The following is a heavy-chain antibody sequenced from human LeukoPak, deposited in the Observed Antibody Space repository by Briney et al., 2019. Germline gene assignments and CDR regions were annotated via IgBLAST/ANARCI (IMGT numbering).Heavy chain of an antibody. D-gene: IGHD3-22*01. CDR3: ARVNYYDSSGLRYYYYYGMDV. Sequence: PSETLSLTCAVYGGSFSGYYWSWIRQPPGKGLEWIGEINHSGSTSYNPSLKSRVTISVDTSKNQFSLKLSSVTAADTAVYYCARVNYYDSSGLRYYYYYGMDVWGQGTTVTVSS. CDR1: GGSFSGYY. V-gene: IGHV4-34*01. CDR2: INHSGST. J-gene: IGHJ6*02.